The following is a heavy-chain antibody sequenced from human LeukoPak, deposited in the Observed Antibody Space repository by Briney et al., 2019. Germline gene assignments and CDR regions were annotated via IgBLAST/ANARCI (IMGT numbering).Heavy chain of an antibody. J-gene: IGHJ4*02. CDR3: ATGASKVTTDFANY. CDR1: GYSFTNYW. V-gene: IGHV5-10-1*01. CDR2: IDPSDSYT. Sequence: GESLKISCKGSGYSFTNYWISWVRQMPGEGLEWMGRIDPSDSYTKYSPSFEGHVTISVDKSISTAFLQWSSLKASDSAMYYCATGASKVTTDFANYWGQGSQVAVSS. D-gene: IGHD4-17*01.